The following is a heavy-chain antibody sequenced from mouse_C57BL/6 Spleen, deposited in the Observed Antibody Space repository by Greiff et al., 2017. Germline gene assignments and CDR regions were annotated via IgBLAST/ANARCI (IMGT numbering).Heavy chain of an antibody. Sequence: VQLQQSGPELVKPGASVKISCKASGYAFSSSWMNWVKQRPGKGLEWIGRIYPGDGDTNYNGKFKGKATLTADKSSSTAYMQLSSLTSEDSAVYFCANADDGLWYFDVWGTGTTVTVSS. J-gene: IGHJ1*03. CDR1: GYAFSSSW. CDR2: IYPGDGDT. CDR3: ANADDGLWYFDV. V-gene: IGHV1-82*01. D-gene: IGHD2-3*01.